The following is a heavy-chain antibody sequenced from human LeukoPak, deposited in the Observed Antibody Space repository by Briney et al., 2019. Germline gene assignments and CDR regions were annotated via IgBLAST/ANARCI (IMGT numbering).Heavy chain of an antibody. CDR3: ARPGRQDAYNGHYWYFDL. Sequence: PSETQSLLCTVWGGFIYNYHWNWTPDPPRKDLEGIGYVSYSGRTHYSSALKSRVSISVDTSKNQFSLNLRSVTAADTAVYYCARPGRQDAYNGHYWYFDLWGRGTLVTVSS. J-gene: IGHJ2*01. CDR1: GGFIYNYH. D-gene: IGHD5-24*01. CDR2: VSYSGRT. V-gene: IGHV4-59*01.